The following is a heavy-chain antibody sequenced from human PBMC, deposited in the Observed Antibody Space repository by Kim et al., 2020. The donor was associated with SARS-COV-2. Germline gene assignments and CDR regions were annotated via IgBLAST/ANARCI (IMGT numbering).Heavy chain of an antibody. D-gene: IGHD3-10*01. CDR2: IYHSGST. CDR3: AFFGITMVRGDN. Sequence: SETLSLTCTVSGYSISSGYYWGWIRQPPGKGLEWIGSIYHSGSTYYNPSLKSRVTISVDTSKNPFSLKLSSVTAADTAVYYCAFFGITMVRGDNWGEGTL. V-gene: IGHV4-38-2*02. CDR1: GYSISSGYY. J-gene: IGHJ4*02.